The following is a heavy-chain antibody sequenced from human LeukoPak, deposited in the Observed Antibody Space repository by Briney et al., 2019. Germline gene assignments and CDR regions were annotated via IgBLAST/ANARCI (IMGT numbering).Heavy chain of an antibody. Sequence: PGGALRLSCGASGLTFSSYAMHWVRRAPGKGLEYVSAISSNGGSTYYANSVKGRFTISRDNSKNTLYLQMGSLRAEDMAVYYCAREDYDIPYYFDYWSQGTLVTVSS. V-gene: IGHV3-64*01. D-gene: IGHD3-9*01. CDR3: AREDYDIPYYFDY. CDR2: ISSNGGST. CDR1: GLTFSSYA. J-gene: IGHJ4*02.